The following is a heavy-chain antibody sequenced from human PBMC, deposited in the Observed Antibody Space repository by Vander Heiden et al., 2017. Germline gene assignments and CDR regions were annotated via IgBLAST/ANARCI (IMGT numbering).Heavy chain of an antibody. Sequence: QVHLQASRPGLAKPSETLSPTSTVSGGSISSYYWSWIRQPPGEGLEWIGYIYYSGSTNYNPSLKSRVTISVDTSKNQFSLKLSSVTAADTAVYYCARGPGWLRSFDYWGQGTLVTVSS. CDR3: ARGPGWLRSFDY. V-gene: IGHV4-59*01. D-gene: IGHD5-12*01. CDR1: GGSISSYY. J-gene: IGHJ4*02. CDR2: IYYSGST.